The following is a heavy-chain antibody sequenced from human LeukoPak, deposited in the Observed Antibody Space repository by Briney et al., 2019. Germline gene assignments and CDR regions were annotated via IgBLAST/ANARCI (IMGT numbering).Heavy chain of an antibody. Sequence: SETLSLSCTVSGYSISSNYSWGWIRQPPGKGLEWIGSVHHSGRTYYNPSLKSRLTISINTSKKQFSLKVSSVTSADTAVYYCARETFNAPAPFDYWGQGTLVTVSS. V-gene: IGHV4-38-2*02. CDR1: GYSISSNYS. J-gene: IGHJ4*02. CDR3: ARETFNAPAPFDY. D-gene: IGHD2-8*01. CDR2: VHHSGRT.